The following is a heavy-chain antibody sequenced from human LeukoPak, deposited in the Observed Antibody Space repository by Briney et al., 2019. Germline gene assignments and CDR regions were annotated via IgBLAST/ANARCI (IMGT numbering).Heavy chain of an antibody. Sequence: SVKVSCKASGGTFSSYAISWVRQAPGQGLEWMGRIIPIFGIANYAQKFQGRVTITADKSTSTAYMELSSLRSEDTAVYYCARDEDSYYDFWSGSYGMDAWGQGTTVTVSS. CDR1: GGTFSSYA. CDR3: ARDEDSYYDFWSGSYGMDA. V-gene: IGHV1-69*04. CDR2: IIPIFGIA. D-gene: IGHD3-3*01. J-gene: IGHJ6*02.